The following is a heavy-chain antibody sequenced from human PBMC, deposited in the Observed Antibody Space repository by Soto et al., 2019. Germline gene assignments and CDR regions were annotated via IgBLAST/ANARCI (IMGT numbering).Heavy chain of an antibody. D-gene: IGHD6-13*01. CDR3: AGGSSWTRVDY. CDR1: GFTFSSYA. J-gene: IGHJ4*02. V-gene: IGHV3-23*01. CDR2: ISGSGGST. Sequence: PGGSLRLSCAASGFTFSSYAMSWVRQAPGKGLEWVSAISGSGGSTYYADSVKGRLTISRDNSKSTLYLQMNSLRVEETAVYYCAGGSSWTRVDYWGQGTLVTVSS.